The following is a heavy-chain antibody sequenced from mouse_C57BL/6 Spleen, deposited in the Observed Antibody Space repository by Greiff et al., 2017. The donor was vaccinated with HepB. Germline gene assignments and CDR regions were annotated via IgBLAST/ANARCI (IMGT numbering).Heavy chain of an antibody. J-gene: IGHJ1*03. V-gene: IGHV1-50*01. CDR1: GYTFTSYW. D-gene: IGHD2-5*01. CDR3: ALYSNYDWYFDV. Sequence: QVQLKQPGAELVKPGASVKLSCKASGYTFTSYWMQWVKQRPGQGLEWIGEIDPSDSYTNYNQKFKGKATLTVDTSSSTAYMQLSSLTSEDSAVYYCALYSNYDWYFDVWGTGTTVTVSS. CDR2: IDPSDSYT.